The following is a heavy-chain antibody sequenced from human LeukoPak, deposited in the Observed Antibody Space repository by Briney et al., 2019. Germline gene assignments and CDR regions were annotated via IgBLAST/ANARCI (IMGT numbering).Heavy chain of an antibody. Sequence: ASVKVSCKASGCTFTSYYMHWVRQAPGQGLEWMGIINPSGGSTSYAQKFQGRVTMTRDTSTSTVYMELSSLRSEDTAVYYCAREGGPYYDSSGYYPPDYWGQGTLVTVSS. D-gene: IGHD3-22*01. J-gene: IGHJ4*02. V-gene: IGHV1-46*01. CDR3: AREGGPYYDSSGYYPPDY. CDR1: GCTFTSYY. CDR2: INPSGGST.